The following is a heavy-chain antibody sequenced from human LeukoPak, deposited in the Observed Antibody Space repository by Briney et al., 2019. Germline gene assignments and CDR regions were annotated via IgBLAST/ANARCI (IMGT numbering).Heavy chain of an antibody. D-gene: IGHD3-16*01. CDR1: GFTFSSYA. CDR3: APVGNDYGIEW. J-gene: IGHJ4*02. Sequence: GGSLRLSCAASGFTFSSYAMSWVRQAPGKGLEWVSAISGSGGSTYYADSVKGRFTISRDNSKNTLYLQMNSLRAEDTAVYYCAPVGNDYGIEWWGQGTLVTVSS. V-gene: IGHV3-23*01. CDR2: ISGSGGST.